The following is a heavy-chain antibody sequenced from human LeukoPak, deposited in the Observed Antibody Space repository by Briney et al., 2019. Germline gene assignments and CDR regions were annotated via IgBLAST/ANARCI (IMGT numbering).Heavy chain of an antibody. CDR2: INPNTGDR. CDR1: GYTFTNYH. J-gene: IGHJ4*02. D-gene: IGHD4-17*01. V-gene: IGHV1-8*03. CDR3: ARTTSLTASGYDY. Sequence: ASLKVSCKASGYTFTNYHINWVRQAPGQGLEWMGWINPNTGDRGYAQKFQGRVSISSYTSISTAYMELGSPRSDDTAVYFCARTTSLTASGYDYWGQGTLVTVSS.